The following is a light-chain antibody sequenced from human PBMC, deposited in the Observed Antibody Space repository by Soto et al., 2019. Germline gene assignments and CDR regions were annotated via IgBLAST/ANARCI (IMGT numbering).Light chain of an antibody. V-gene: IGKV1-5*03. J-gene: IGKJ1*01. CDR2: KAS. Sequence: IQMTQSPSSLSASVGDRVTITCRASQSSSSWLACYQQKPGKAPKLLIYKASNLERGVTSRFSGSGSGTEFTLTISSLQPDDFATYCCQQYNGYPWTFGQGTKVDIK. CDR1: QSSSSW. CDR3: QQYNGYPWT.